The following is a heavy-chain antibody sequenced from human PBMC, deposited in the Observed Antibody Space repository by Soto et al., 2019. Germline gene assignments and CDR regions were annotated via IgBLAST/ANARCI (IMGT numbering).Heavy chain of an antibody. Sequence: GASVKVSCKPSGYTFSSYAISWVRQAPGQGLEWMGWIGAYNDNTNYAQKLQGRVTMTTDTSTSTAYMELRSLRSDDTAVYYCARDVGYGLIDYWGQGTLVTVSS. D-gene: IGHD5-18*01. V-gene: IGHV1-18*01. J-gene: IGHJ4*02. CDR2: IGAYNDNT. CDR3: ARDVGYGLIDY. CDR1: GYTFSSYA.